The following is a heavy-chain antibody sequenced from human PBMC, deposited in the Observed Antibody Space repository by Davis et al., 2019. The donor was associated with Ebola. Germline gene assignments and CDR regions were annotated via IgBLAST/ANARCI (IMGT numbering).Heavy chain of an antibody. Sequence: PGGSLRLSCAVSGFTSSSYAMSWVRQAPGKGLAWVSTTSGSDGSTYYADSVKGRFTISRDNSKNTLYLQMNSLRAEDTAVYYCVREQAGLDVWGKGTTVTVSS. CDR3: VREQAGLDV. D-gene: IGHD1-26*01. CDR1: GFTSSSYA. V-gene: IGHV3-23*01. CDR2: TSGSDGST. J-gene: IGHJ6*04.